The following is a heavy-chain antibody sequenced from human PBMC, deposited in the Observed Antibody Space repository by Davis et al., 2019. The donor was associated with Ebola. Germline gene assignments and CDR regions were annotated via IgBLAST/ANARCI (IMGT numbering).Heavy chain of an antibody. CDR2: IHTGDSDT. CDR3: ASLRKTITGMDDGFDI. D-gene: IGHD2-8*02. J-gene: IGHJ3*02. V-gene: IGHV5-51*01. CDR1: GNSFTSHW. Sequence: GESLKISCTASGNSFTSHWIGWVRQMPGKGLDWMGIIHTGDSDTRYSPSFRGQVTLSADKSMKTAFLQWSSLQATDSGMYYCASLRKTITGMDDGFDIWGQGTMVTVSS.